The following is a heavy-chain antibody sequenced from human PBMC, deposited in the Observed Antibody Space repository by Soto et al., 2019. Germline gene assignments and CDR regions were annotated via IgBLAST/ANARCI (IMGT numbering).Heavy chain of an antibody. CDR1: GFTFKSAW. CDR2: IYSRADGGTT. D-gene: IGHD6-19*01. Sequence: EVQLVESGGGLVEPGGSLRLSCAASGFTFKSAWMNWVRQAPGKGLEWVGRIYSRADGGTTDYAAPVKGRFTISRDDSVDTLFLQMSNLKTEDTAVYFCATEQTFSSGCFDSWGQGTLVTVSS. CDR3: ATEQTFSSGCFDS. J-gene: IGHJ4*02. V-gene: IGHV3-15*07.